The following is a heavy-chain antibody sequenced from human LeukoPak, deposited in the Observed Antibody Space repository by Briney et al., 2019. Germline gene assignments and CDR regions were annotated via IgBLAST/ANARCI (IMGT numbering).Heavy chain of an antibody. J-gene: IGHJ5*02. CDR3: ARADGIAVAGYNWFDP. CDR1: GYSFTGYW. CDR2: IYPGDSDT. D-gene: IGHD6-19*01. Sequence: GESLKISCKGSGYSFTGYWIGWVRQMPGKGLEWMGIIYPGDSDTRYSPSFQGQVTISADKSISTAYLQWSSLKASDTAMYCCARADGIAVAGYNWFDPWGQGTLVTVSS. V-gene: IGHV5-51*01.